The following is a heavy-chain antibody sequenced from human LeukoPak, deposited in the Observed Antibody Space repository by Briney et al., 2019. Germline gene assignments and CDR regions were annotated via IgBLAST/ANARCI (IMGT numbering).Heavy chain of an antibody. D-gene: IGHD4-17*01. J-gene: IGHJ4*02. Sequence: SETLSLTCTVFGGSISSYYWSWIRQPPGKGLEWIGCIYYSGSTNYNPSLKSRVTISVDTSKNQFSLKLSSVTAADTAVYYCARVPGYGDFVFDYWGQGTLVTVSS. CDR2: IYYSGST. V-gene: IGHV4-59*01. CDR3: ARVPGYGDFVFDY. CDR1: GGSISSYY.